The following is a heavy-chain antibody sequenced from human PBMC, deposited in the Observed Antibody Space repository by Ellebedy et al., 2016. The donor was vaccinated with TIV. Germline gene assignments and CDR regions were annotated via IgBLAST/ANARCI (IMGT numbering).Heavy chain of an antibody. CDR3: ARHLYYDSTDAFDI. Sequence: ASVKVSCKGSGYSFTSYWIGWVRQMPGKGLEWMGIISPGGSDTRYSPSSQGQVTISADKSISTAYLQWSSLKASDTAMYYCARHLYYDSTDAFDIWGQGTMVTVSS. D-gene: IGHD3-22*01. V-gene: IGHV5-51*01. CDR2: ISPGGSDT. J-gene: IGHJ3*02. CDR1: GYSFTSYW.